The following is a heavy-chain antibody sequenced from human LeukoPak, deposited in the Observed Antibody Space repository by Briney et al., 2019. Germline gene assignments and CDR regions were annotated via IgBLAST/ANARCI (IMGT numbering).Heavy chain of an antibody. V-gene: IGHV4-34*01. CDR3: ARGYSSGWSDAFDI. D-gene: IGHD6-19*01. CDR1: GGSFSGYY. CDR2: INHSGGT. Sequence: KPSETLSLTCAVYGGSFSGYYWTWIRQPPGKGLEWVGEINHSGGTNYNPSLKSRVTISVDTSKNQFSLKLSSVTAADTAVYYCARGYSSGWSDAFDIWGQGTMVTVSS. J-gene: IGHJ3*02.